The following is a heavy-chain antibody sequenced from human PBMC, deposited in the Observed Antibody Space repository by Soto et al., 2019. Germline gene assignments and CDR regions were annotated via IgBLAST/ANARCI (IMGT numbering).Heavy chain of an antibody. D-gene: IGHD1-26*01. CDR2: MNPNSGNT. CDR1: GYTFTSYD. CDR3: ERGDKEVGAIPREQRFDY. V-gene: IGHV1-8*01. J-gene: IGHJ4*02. Sequence: QVQLVQSGAEVKKPGASVKVSCKASGYTFTSYDINWVRQATGQGLEWMGWMNPNSGNTGYAQTFQGRVTMTRNTCISIAYMGRSSLRSEDTAVYYCERGDKEVGAIPREQRFDYWGQGTLVTVSS.